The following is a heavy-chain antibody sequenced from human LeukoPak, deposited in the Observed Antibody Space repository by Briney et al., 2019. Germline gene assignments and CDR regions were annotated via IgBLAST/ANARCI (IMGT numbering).Heavy chain of an antibody. CDR3: ARGMDIVAVWGADQRMLDY. CDR1: GFTFSDYY. Sequence: GGSLRLSCAASGFTFSDYYMSWIRQAPGKGLEWVSYISSSGSTIYYADSVKGRFTISRDNAKNSLYLQMNSLRAEDTAVYYCARGMDIVAVWGADQRMLDYWGQGTLVTVSS. V-gene: IGHV3-11*04. CDR2: ISSSGSTI. J-gene: IGHJ4*02. D-gene: IGHD5-12*01.